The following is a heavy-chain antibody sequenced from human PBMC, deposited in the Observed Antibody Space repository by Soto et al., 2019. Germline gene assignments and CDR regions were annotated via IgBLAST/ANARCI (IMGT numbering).Heavy chain of an antibody. CDR1: GFSFEEHA. J-gene: IGHJ4*02. Sequence: EVQLVESGGGLVQPGRSLRLSCAASGFSFEEHAMHWVRLVPGKGLEWVSGITRGSGNRGYADSVKGRFTIYRDNAKKSLYLRRNRLRAEDTSVYYCARDNVGVIHCSGLDYWGQVSLVTVSS. CDR3: ARDNVGVIHCSGLDY. V-gene: IGHV3-9*01. D-gene: IGHD1-26*01. CDR2: ITRGSGNR.